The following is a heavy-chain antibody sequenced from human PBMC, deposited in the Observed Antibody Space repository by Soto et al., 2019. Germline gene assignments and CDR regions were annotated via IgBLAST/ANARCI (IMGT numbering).Heavy chain of an antibody. CDR3: ARTPEDWGSSWYDWFDP. CDR2: IYHSGST. Sequence: PSETLSLTCAVSGGSISSSNWWSWVRQPPGKGLEWIGEIYHSGSTNYNPSLKSRVTISVDKSKNQFSLKLSSVTAADTAVHFCARTPEDWGSSWYDWFDPWGQGTLVTVSS. D-gene: IGHD6-13*01. CDR1: GGSISSSNW. J-gene: IGHJ5*02. V-gene: IGHV4-4*02.